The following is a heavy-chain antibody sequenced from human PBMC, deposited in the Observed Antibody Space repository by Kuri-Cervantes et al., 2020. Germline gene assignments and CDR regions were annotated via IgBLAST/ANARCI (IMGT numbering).Heavy chain of an antibody. V-gene: IGHV1-18*01. Sequence: ASVKVSCKGSGYSFNSHGIGWVRQAPGQGLEWMGWISAYNGDTRYAQKFQGRVTMTTDRTTTTAYMELSSLTSDDTAVYFCARIGGYSYDRDNYYFYMDLWGTGTTVTVSS. D-gene: IGHD5-18*01. CDR2: ISAYNGDT. CDR1: GYSFNSHG. J-gene: IGHJ6*03. CDR3: ARIGGYSYDRDNYYFYMDL.